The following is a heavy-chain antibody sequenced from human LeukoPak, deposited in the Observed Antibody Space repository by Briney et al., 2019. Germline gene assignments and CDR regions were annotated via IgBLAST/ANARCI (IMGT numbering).Heavy chain of an antibody. D-gene: IGHD2-15*01. J-gene: IGHJ6*02. Sequence: GRSLRLSCAASGFTFSTYGMHWVRQAPGKGLEWLTDIWYDGSNKYYTDSVKGRFTISRDNSKNTLYLQMNSLRAEDTAVYYCAKNLYCGGGSCYPSALGMDVWGQGTTVTVSS. CDR2: IWYDGSNK. CDR1: GFTFSTYG. CDR3: AKNLYCGGGSCYPSALGMDV. V-gene: IGHV3-33*06.